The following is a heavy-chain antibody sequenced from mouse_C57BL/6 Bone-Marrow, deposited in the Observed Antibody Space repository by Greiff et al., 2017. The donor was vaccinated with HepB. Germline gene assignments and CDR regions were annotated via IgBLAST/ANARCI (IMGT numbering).Heavy chain of an antibody. D-gene: IGHD1-1*01. J-gene: IGHJ2*01. Sequence: QVQLQQSGAELARPGASVKMSCKASGYTFTSYTMHWVKQRPGQGLEWIGYINPSSGYTKYNQKFKDKATLTADKSSSTAYMQLISLTSEDSAVYYCARVGNYYGSSYDYFDYWGQGTTLTVSS. CDR1: GYTFTSYT. CDR2: INPSSGYT. CDR3: ARVGNYYGSSYDYFDY. V-gene: IGHV1-4*01.